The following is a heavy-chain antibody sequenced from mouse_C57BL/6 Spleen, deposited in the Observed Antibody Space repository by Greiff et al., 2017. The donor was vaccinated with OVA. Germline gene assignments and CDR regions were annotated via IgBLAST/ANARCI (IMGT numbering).Heavy chain of an antibody. CDR3: ARSADYYGSSYEDY. J-gene: IGHJ2*01. V-gene: IGHV1-52*01. CDR1: GYTFTSYW. CDR2: IDPSDSET. Sequence: QVQLQQPGAELVRPGSSVKLSCKASGYTFTSYWMHWVKQRPIQGLEWIGNIDPSDSETHYNQKFKDKATLTVDKSSSTAYMQLSSLTSEDSAVYYCARSADYYGSSYEDYWGQGTTLTVSS. D-gene: IGHD1-1*01.